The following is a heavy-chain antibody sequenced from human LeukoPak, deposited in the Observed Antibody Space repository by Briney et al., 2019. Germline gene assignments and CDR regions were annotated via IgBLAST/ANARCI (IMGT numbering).Heavy chain of an antibody. CDR1: GFTFRNAG. V-gene: IGHV3-33*01. D-gene: IGHD3-3*01. CDR2: IWYDGSNE. J-gene: IGHJ4*02. Sequence: PGGSLRLSCAVSGFTFRNAGMNWVRQAPGKGLEWVAIIWYDGSNEYYGDSVKGRFIISRDDSRNTLYLQMNSLRAEDTAVYYCARGGGTIFGVVTTHFDYWGQGTLVTVSS. CDR3: ARGGGTIFGVVTTHFDY.